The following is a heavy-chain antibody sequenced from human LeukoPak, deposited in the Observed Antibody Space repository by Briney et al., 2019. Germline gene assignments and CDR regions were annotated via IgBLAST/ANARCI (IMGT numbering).Heavy chain of an antibody. J-gene: IGHJ4*02. D-gene: IGHD3-10*01. CDR2: INPNSGGT. Sequence: ASVKVSCKASGYTFTGYYMHWVRQAPGQGLEWMGWINPNSGGTNYAQKFQGRVTMTRDTSISTAYMELSRLRSDDTAVYYCSAKLAPKNSITMAYFDYWGQGTLVTVSS. CDR1: GYTFTGYY. V-gene: IGHV1-2*02. CDR3: SAKLAPKNSITMAYFDY.